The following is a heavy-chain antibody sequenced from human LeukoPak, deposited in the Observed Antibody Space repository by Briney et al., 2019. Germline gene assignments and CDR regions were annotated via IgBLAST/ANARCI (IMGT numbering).Heavy chain of an antibody. CDR1: GFTFSIFN. J-gene: IGHJ3*01. CDR2: INYDVITT. V-gene: IGHV3-30*02. CDR3: AKDRVPDAHRPFDA. Sequence: GGSLRLSCAASGFTFSIFNMQWVRQAPGKGLEWVASINYDVITTYYRDSVKGRFTISRDNSKNTVYLQMNSLRPEDTAVFYCAKDRVPDAHRPFDAWGQGTMVSVSS. D-gene: IGHD2-2*01.